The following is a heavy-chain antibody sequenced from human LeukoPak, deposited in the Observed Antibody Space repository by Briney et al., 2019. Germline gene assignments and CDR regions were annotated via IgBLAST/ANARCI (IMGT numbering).Heavy chain of an antibody. V-gene: IGHV4-59*01. D-gene: IGHD3-10*01. CDR3: ARVSLTMVRGVIPLYFDY. CDR2: IYYSGST. Sequence: PSETLSLTCTVSGGSISSYYWSWIRQPPGKGLEWIGYIYYSGSTNYNPSLKSRVTISVDTSKNQFSLKLSSVTAADTAVYYCARVSLTMVRGVIPLYFDYWGQGTLVTVSS. J-gene: IGHJ4*02. CDR1: GGSISSYY.